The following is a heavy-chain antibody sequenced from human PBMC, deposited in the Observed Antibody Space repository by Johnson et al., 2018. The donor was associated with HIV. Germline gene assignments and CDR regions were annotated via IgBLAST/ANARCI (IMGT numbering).Heavy chain of an antibody. V-gene: IGHV3-23*04. CDR2: MSGSGAGK. CDR1: GFTFSDHA. D-gene: IGHD3-22*01. J-gene: IGHJ3*01. CDR3: AKDPAVVPPICFDV. Sequence: VQLVESGGGLVQPGGSLRLSCAGSGFTFSDHAMGWVRQAPGKGLEWVSSMSGSGAGKYYADSVKGRFTISRDNSKNRLFLQMNSLKAEDTAVYYCAKDPAVVPPICFDVWGQGTVVTVSS.